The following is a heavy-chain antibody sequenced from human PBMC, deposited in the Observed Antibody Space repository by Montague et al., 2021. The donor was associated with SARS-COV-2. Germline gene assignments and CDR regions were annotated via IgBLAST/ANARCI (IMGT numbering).Heavy chain of an antibody. CDR3: ASLTLGYCSSTSCYSDWFDP. Sequence: SETLSLTCAVYGGSFSGYYWSWIRQPPGKGLEWIGEINHSGSTNYNPSLKSRVTISADTSKNQFSLELSSVTAAGTAVYYCASLTLGYCSSTSCYSDWFDPWGQGTLVTVSS. J-gene: IGHJ5*02. D-gene: IGHD2-2*02. CDR1: GGSFSGYY. CDR2: INHSGST. V-gene: IGHV4-34*01.